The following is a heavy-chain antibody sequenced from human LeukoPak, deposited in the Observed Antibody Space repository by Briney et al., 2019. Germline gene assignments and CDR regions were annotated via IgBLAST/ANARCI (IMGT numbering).Heavy chain of an antibody. CDR3: ARIHIVVVPAAMRDYYYYYYMDV. D-gene: IGHD2-2*01. Sequence: GGSLRLSCAASGFTFSNYAMSWVRQAPGKGLEWVSAVSSGGDSTYYADSVKGRFTISRDNSRNTLYVQMDSLRAEDTAVYYCARIHIVVVPAAMRDYYYYYYMDVWGKGTTVTVSS. CDR1: GFTFSNYA. V-gene: IGHV3-23*01. J-gene: IGHJ6*03. CDR2: VSSGGDST.